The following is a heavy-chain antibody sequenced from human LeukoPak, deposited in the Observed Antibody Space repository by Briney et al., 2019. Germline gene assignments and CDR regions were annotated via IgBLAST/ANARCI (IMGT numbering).Heavy chain of an antibody. CDR1: GFIFSDYW. CDR2: VSSDGYST. V-gene: IGHV3-74*01. Sequence: GGSLRLSCAASGFIFSDYWVHWVRQAPGKGLDWVSRVSSDGYSTDYADSVKGRFTISRDNAENTLYLQMNSLRGEDTAVYYCSRDRFAYKTDFGYWGQGTLVTVSA. CDR3: SRDRFAYKTDFGY. J-gene: IGHJ4*02. D-gene: IGHD3-16*01.